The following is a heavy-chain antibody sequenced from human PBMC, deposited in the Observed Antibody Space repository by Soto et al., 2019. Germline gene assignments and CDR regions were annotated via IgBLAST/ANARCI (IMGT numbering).Heavy chain of an antibody. V-gene: IGHV4-31*03. CDR3: ARGRDGYTFDY. Sequence: SETLSLTCNVSGGSISSGGYYWSWIRQHPGKGLEWIGYIYYSGSTYYNPSLKSRVTISVDTSKNQFSLKLSSVTAADTAVYYCARGRDGYTFDYWGQGTLVTVSS. CDR1: GGSISSGGYY. D-gene: IGHD5-12*01. CDR2: IYYSGST. J-gene: IGHJ4*02.